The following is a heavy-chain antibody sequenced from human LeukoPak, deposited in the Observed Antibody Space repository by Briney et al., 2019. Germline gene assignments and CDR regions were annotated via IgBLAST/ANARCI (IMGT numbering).Heavy chain of an antibody. CDR3: ARDYFGSYLD. CDR2: INPSDGST. Sequence: ASVKVSCTASGYTFTTYRLDWVRQAPGQGLEWMGFINPSDGSTYYAQKFQGRVTMARDTSTSTVYMELSGLRSEDTAVYYCARDYFGSYLDWGQGTLVTVSS. D-gene: IGHD1-26*01. V-gene: IGHV1-46*01. CDR1: GYTFTTYR. J-gene: IGHJ4*02.